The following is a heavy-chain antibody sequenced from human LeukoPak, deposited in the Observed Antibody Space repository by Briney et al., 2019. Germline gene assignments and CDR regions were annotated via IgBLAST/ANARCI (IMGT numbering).Heavy chain of an antibody. D-gene: IGHD2-15*01. CDR3: AKDCWSSGGSCSRDY. CDR1: GFTFSSYG. CDR2: ISGSGGST. J-gene: IGHJ4*02. V-gene: IGHV3-23*01. Sequence: GGSLRLSCAASGFTFSSYGMSWVRQAPGKGLEWVSAISGSGGSTYYADSVKGRFTISRDNSKNTLYLQMNSLRAEDTAVYYCAKDCWSSGGSCSRDYWGQGTLVTVSS.